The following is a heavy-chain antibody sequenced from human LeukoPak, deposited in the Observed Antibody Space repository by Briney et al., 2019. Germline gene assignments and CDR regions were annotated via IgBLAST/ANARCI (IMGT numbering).Heavy chain of an antibody. CDR2: ITSSSGYT. V-gene: IGHV3-11*06. D-gene: IGHD2-21*01. CDR1: GFTFSDYC. J-gene: IGHJ6*02. CDR3: VKDYSGMDV. Sequence: GGSLRLSCAASGFTFSDYCMSWIRQAPGKGLEWFSYITSSSGYTNYADSVKGRFTISRDNAKNTLYLQMSSLRAEDTAVYYCVKDYSGMDVWGQGTTVTVSS.